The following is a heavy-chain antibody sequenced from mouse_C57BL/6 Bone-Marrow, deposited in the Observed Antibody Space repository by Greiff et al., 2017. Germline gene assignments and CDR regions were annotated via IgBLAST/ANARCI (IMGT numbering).Heavy chain of an antibody. V-gene: IGHV1-69*01. CDR2: IDPSDSYT. CDR1: GYTFTSYW. Sequence: QVQLQQPGAELVMPGASVKLSCKASGYTFTSYWMHWVKQRPGQGLEWIGEIDPSDSYTNYNQKFKGKSTLTVDKSSSTAYMQRSSLTSEDSAVYYCASSYGYFDVWGTGTTVTVSS. J-gene: IGHJ1*03. CDR3: ASSYGYFDV.